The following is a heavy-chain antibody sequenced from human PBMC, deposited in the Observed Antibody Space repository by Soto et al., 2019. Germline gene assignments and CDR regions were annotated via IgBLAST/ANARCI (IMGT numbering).Heavy chain of an antibody. D-gene: IGHD3-10*01. J-gene: IGHJ6*02. Sequence: QVQLQESGPGLVKPSQTLSLSCTVSGASISIGGYFWSWIRQHPGKGLEWIGHIYYTGSTYYNPSLQCRDTISVDTSQNQFSLRLPSVTAADTAVYFCATDAYFGSEISFYYYEMEGWGQGTTVTVSS. V-gene: IGHV4-31*03. CDR3: ATDAYFGSEISFYYYEMEG. CDR1: GASISIGGYF. CDR2: IYYTGST.